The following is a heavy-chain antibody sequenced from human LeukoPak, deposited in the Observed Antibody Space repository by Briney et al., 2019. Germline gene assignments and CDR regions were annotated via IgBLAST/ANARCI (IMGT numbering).Heavy chain of an antibody. CDR2: IITKTHGGTT. CDR1: GFSFGNYS. V-gene: IGHV3-49*04. CDR3: TAFDI. Sequence: PAESLSLSCTVSGFSFGNYSMSWARQPAGKGLEWVGFIITKTHGGTTEYVTSVKARLIISPDDPRSMTYLQMNSLKTEDNAVDDFTAFDIWGQGTLVTVSS. J-gene: IGHJ3*02.